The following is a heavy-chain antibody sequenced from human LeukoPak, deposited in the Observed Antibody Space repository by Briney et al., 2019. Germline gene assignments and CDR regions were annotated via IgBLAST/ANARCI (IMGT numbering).Heavy chain of an antibody. D-gene: IGHD3-9*01. V-gene: IGHV5-10-1*01. Sequence: GESLRISCKGSGYRFTSYWISWVRQMPGKGLEWMGRIDPSDSYTNYSPSFQGHVTISADKSINTAYLQWSSLKASDTAMYYCARLTSLYYDILSGTDYDYWGQGTLVTVSS. CDR2: IDPSDSYT. J-gene: IGHJ4*02. CDR1: GYRFTSYW. CDR3: ARLTSLYYDILSGTDYDY.